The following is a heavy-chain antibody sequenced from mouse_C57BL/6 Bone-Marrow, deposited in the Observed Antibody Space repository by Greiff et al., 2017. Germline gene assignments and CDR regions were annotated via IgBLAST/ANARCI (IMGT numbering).Heavy chain of an antibody. V-gene: IGHV5-6*02. CDR3: ARHHAGFAY. CDR1: GFTFSSYG. CDR2: ISSGGSYT. J-gene: IGHJ3*01. Sequence: DVKLVESGGDLVKPGGSLKLSCAASGFTFSSYGMSWVRQTPDKRLEWVATISSGGSYTSYPDSVKGRFTISRDNAKNTLYLQMSSLKSEDTAMYYCARHHAGFAYWGQGTLVTVSA.